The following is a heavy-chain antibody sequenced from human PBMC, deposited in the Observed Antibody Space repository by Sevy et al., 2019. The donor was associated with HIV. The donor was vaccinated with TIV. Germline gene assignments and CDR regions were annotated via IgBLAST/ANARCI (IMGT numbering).Heavy chain of an antibody. CDR3: AKHRDTLAAAAYLDH. Sequence: GGSLRLSCAATGFTFSQYGMEWVRQAPGKGLEWVAFIRYDGSTKYYADSVKGRFTISRDNSKNMLYPQMNSLRPEDTALYSCAKHRDTLAAAAYLDHWGQGTLVTVSS. V-gene: IGHV3-30*02. D-gene: IGHD6-13*01. CDR2: IRYDGSTK. CDR1: GFTFSQYG. J-gene: IGHJ4*02.